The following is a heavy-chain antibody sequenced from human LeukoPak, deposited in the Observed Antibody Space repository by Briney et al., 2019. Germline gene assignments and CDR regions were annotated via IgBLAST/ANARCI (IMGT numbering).Heavy chain of an antibody. J-gene: IGHJ4*02. CDR2: MNPNSGGT. V-gene: IGHV1-2*02. CDR3: AKSLGYSGYDFIDY. D-gene: IGHD5-12*01. CDR1: GYTFTSYD. Sequence: ASVKVSCKASGYTFTSYDITWVRQAPGQGLEWMAWMNPNSGGTNYAQKFQGRVTVTRDTSISTTYMELNSLISDDTAIYYCAKSLGYSGYDFIDYWGQGTLVTVSS.